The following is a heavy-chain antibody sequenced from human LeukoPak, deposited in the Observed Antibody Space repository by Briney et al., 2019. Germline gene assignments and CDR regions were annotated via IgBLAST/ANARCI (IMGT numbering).Heavy chain of an antibody. CDR1: GYTFTGYY. CDR2: INPSGGST. Sequence: ASVKVSCKASGYTFTGYYMHWVRQAPGQGLEWMGIINPSGGSTSYAQKFQGRVTMTRDTSTSTVYMELSSLRSEDTAVYYCARVASPLRYYDSSGYYSPFDYWGQGTLVTVSS. D-gene: IGHD3-22*01. J-gene: IGHJ4*02. CDR3: ARVASPLRYYDSSGYYSPFDY. V-gene: IGHV1-46*01.